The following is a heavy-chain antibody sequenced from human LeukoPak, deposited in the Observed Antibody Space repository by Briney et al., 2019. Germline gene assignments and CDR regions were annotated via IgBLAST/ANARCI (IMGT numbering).Heavy chain of an antibody. CDR3: AIGTVRGYFDL. J-gene: IGHJ2*01. CDR1: GGSISSYY. Sequence: TSETLSLTCPVSGGSISSYYWSWIRQPPGKGLEWIGYIYYSGSTNYNPSLKSRVTISVDTSKNQFSLRLSSVTAADTAVYYCAIGTVRGYFDLWGRGTLVTVSS. D-gene: IGHD4-17*01. CDR2: IYYSGST. V-gene: IGHV4-59*01.